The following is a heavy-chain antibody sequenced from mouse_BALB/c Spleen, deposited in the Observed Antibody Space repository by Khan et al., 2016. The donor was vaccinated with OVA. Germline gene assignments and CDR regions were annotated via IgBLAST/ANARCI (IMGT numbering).Heavy chain of an antibody. D-gene: IGHD2-5*01. CDR3: TKPPYCTYSIKY. CDR2: INTYTGEP. Sequence: QIQLVQSGPELKKPGETVKISCKASGYTFTNYGMNWVKQSPGKALKWMGWINTYTGEPTYADDFKGRVALSLETSATTAYLQINNLKNEDTATYLCTKPPYCTYSIKYWGQGTSVTVSS. J-gene: IGHJ4*01. V-gene: IGHV9-3-1*01. CDR1: GYTFTNYG.